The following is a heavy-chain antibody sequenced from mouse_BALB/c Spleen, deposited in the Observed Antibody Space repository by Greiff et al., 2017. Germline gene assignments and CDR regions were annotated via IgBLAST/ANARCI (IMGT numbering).Heavy chain of an antibody. J-gene: IGHJ3*01. CDR1: GFTFNTYA. CDR2: IRSKSNNYAT. V-gene: IGHV10-1*02. D-gene: IGHD2-3*01. Sequence: GGGLVQPKGSLKLSCAASGFTFNTYAMNWVRQAPGKGLEWVARIRSKSNNYATYYADSVKDRFTISRDDSQSMLYLQMNNLKTEDTAMYYCVRQGDGGFAYWGQGTLVTVSA. CDR3: VRQGDGGFAY.